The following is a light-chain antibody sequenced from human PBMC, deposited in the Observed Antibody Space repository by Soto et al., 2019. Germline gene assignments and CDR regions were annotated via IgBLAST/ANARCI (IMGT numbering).Light chain of an antibody. CDR2: RNN. CDR3: CSYEGSFIHV. V-gene: IGLV1-47*01. Sequence: QSVLTQPPSASGTPGQRVTISCSGSSSNIGSNYVYWYQQLPGTAPKLLIYRNNQRPSGVPDRFSGSKSGTSASLAISGLRSEDEADYYCCSYEGSFIHVFESGTKVTVL. CDR1: SSNIGSNY. J-gene: IGLJ1*01.